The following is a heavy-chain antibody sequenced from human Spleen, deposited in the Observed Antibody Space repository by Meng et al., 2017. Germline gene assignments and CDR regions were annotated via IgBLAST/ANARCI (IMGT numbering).Heavy chain of an antibody. V-gene: IGHV3-53*05. Sequence: GESLKISCAASGFSVSSKYMSWVRQAPGKGLEWISVIFTNGGTYYADSVKGRFIISRDNSKNFLYLQMHSLRHDDTAVYYCARDDGSGSYPYYYSGMDVWGQGTTVTVSS. CDR1: GFSVSSKY. J-gene: IGHJ6*02. D-gene: IGHD3-10*01. CDR2: IFTNGGT. CDR3: ARDDGSGSYPYYYSGMDV.